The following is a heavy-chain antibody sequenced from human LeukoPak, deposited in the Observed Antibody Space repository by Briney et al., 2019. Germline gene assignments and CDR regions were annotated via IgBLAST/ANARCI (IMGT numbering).Heavy chain of an antibody. CDR3: ARGTYYYDSSGYRDY. J-gene: IGHJ4*02. D-gene: IGHD3-22*01. Sequence: GESLRLSCAASGFTFSSYSMNWVRQAPGKGLEWVSYISSSSTIYYADSVKGRFTISRDNAKNSLYLQMNSLRDEDTAVYYCARGTYYYDSSGYRDYWGQGTLVTVSS. V-gene: IGHV3-48*02. CDR2: ISSSSTI. CDR1: GFTFSSYS.